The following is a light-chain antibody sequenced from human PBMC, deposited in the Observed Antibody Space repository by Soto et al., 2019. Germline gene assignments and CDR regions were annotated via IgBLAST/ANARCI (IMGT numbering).Light chain of an antibody. CDR3: NSYATSNSLI. CDR2: EVS. V-gene: IGLV2-14*01. J-gene: IGLJ2*01. CDR1: SSDIGGYNY. Sequence: QSALTQPASVSGSLGQSITISCTGTSSDIGGYNYVSWYQHHPGKAPKLLIYEVSYRPSGVSNRFSASKSANTASLTISGLQAEDEADYYCNSYATSNSLIFGGGTKLTVL.